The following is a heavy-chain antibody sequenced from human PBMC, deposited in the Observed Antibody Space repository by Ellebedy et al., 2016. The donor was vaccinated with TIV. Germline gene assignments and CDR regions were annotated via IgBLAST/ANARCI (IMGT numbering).Heavy chain of an antibody. CDR1: GGSISSSSYY. CDR2: IYYSGST. Sequence: SETLSLTCTVSGGSISSSSYYWGWIRQPPGKGLEWIGSIYYSGSTYYNPSLKSRVTISVDTSKNQFSLKLSSVTAADTAVYYCARHGGDFWSGYQFDYWGQGTLVTASS. J-gene: IGHJ4*02. V-gene: IGHV4-39*01. CDR3: ARHGGDFWSGYQFDY. D-gene: IGHD3-3*01.